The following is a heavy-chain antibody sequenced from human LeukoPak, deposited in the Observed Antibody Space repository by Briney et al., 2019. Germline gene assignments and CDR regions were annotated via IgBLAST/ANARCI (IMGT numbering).Heavy chain of an antibody. J-gene: IGHJ3*02. V-gene: IGHV3-11*05. CDR1: GFTFSDYY. Sequence: GGSLRLSCAASGFTFSDYYMSWIRQAPGKGLEWVSYISSSSSYTNYADSVKGRFTISRDNAKTSLYLQMNSLRAEDTAVYYCARDVAYYYDSSGYHHGAFDIWGQGTMVTVSS. CDR2: ISSSSSYT. CDR3: ARDVAYYYDSSGYHHGAFDI. D-gene: IGHD3-22*01.